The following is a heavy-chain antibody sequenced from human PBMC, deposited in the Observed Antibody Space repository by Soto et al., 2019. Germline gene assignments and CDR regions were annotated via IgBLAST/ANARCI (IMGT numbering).Heavy chain of an antibody. Sequence: GGSLRLSCAASGFTFSSYAMSWVRQAPGKGLEWVSAISGSGGSTYYADSVKGRFTISRDNSKNTLFLQMNSLRAEDTAVYYCAKDTAAKGYYWYFDLWGRGTLVTVSS. D-gene: IGHD2-15*01. CDR1: GFTFSSYA. J-gene: IGHJ2*01. V-gene: IGHV3-23*01. CDR3: AKDTAAKGYYWYFDL. CDR2: ISGSGGST.